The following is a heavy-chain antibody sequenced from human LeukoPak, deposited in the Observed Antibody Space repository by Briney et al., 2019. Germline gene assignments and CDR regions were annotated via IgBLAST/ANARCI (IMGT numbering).Heavy chain of an antibody. D-gene: IGHD6-19*01. V-gene: IGHV3-66*02. CDR2: IYSGGST. CDR3: ARDSSGWYYFDY. J-gene: IGHJ4*02. Sequence: GGSLRLSCAASGFIVSSDYMSWVRQAPGKGLEWVSVIYSGGSTFYADSVKGRFTISRDKSKSTLYLQMNSLGADDTAVYYCARDSSGWYYFDYWGQGSLVTVSS. CDR1: GFIVSSDY.